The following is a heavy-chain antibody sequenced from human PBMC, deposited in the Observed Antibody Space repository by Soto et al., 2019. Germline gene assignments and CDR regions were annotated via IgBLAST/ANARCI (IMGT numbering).Heavy chain of an antibody. J-gene: IGHJ4*02. D-gene: IGHD5-18*01. Sequence: PGWSLRLSCESSVFTFISYWIHWVRQAPGKGLVWVSRINGVGTSINYADSVQGRFTISRDNAENTLYLQMNSLSAEDTAVYYCAGEGFGYSYTYWGQGTLVTVYS. CDR3: AGEGFGYSYTY. CDR1: VFTFISYW. V-gene: IGHV3-74*01. CDR2: INGVGTSI.